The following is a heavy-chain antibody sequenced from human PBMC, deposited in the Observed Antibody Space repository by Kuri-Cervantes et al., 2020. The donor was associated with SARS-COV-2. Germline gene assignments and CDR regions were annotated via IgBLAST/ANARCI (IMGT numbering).Heavy chain of an antibody. CDR3: AREVSSEQLDAFDY. CDR2: INHSGST. J-gene: IGHJ4*02. CDR1: GGSISSSSYY. Sequence: SETLSLTCTVSGGSISSSSYYWGWIRQPPGKGLEWIGEINHSGSTNYNPSLKSRVTISVDTSKNQFSLKLSSVTAADTAVYYCAREVSSEQLDAFDYWGQGTLVTVSS. D-gene: IGHD6-6*01. V-gene: IGHV4-39*07.